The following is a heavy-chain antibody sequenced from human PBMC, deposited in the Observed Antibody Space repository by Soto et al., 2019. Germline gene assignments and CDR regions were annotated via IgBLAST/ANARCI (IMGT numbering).Heavy chain of an antibody. V-gene: IGHV4-30-2*01. CDR2: VYHSGNP. CDR3: ARLALVPRIFDY. J-gene: IGHJ4*02. CDR1: GGSISSGGYS. D-gene: IGHD2-15*01. Sequence: PSETLSLTCAVSGGSISSGGYSWSWIRQPPGKGLEWIGYVYHSGNPYYNPSLKGRVTISLDRSKNQFSLELGSVTAADTAVYYCARLALVPRIFDYWGQGTLVTVSS.